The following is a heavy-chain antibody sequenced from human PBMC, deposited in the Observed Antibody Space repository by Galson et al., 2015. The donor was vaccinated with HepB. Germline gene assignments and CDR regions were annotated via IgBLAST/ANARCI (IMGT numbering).Heavy chain of an antibody. D-gene: IGHD6-19*01. CDR2: ISWNSGSV. Sequence: SLRLSCAASGFTFDDYAMHWVRQAPGKGLEWVSGISWNSGSVGYADSVKGRFTISRDNAKNSLYLQMNSLRAEDTALYYCAKDIGEAIAVAGTGLDYWGQGTLVTVSS. CDR1: GFTFDDYA. CDR3: AKDIGEAIAVAGTGLDY. J-gene: IGHJ4*02. V-gene: IGHV3-9*01.